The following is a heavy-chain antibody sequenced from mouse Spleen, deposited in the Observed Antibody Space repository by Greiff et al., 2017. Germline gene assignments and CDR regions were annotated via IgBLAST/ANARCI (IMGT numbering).Heavy chain of an antibody. CDR1: GFTFSSYA. J-gene: IGHJ3*01. D-gene: IGHD2-4*01. V-gene: IGHV5-9*04. CDR2: ISSGGGNT. Sequence: EVKVVESGGGLVKLGGSLKLSCAASGFTFSSYAMSWVRQTPEKRLEWVATISSGGGNTYYPDSVKGRFTISRDNAKNTLYLQMSSLKSEDTAMYYCARQEGLRRAWFAYWGQGTLVTVSA. CDR3: ARQEGLRRAWFAY.